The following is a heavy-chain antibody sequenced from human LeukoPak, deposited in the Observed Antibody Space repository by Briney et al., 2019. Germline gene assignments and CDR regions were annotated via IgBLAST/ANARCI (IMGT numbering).Heavy chain of an antibody. D-gene: IGHD4-17*01. J-gene: IGHJ6*03. CDR1: GYTFTSHY. Sequence: ASVKVSCKASGYTFTSHYMHWVRQAPEQGLEWMGIINPSGGSTSYAQKFQGRVTMTRDMSTSTVYMELSSLRSEDTAVYYCARDPSTVTAYMDVWGKGTTVTVSS. CDR3: ARDPSTVTAYMDV. CDR2: INPSGGST. V-gene: IGHV1-46*01.